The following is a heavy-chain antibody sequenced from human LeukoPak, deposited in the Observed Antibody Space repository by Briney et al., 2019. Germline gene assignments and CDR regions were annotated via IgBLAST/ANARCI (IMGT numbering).Heavy chain of an antibody. CDR3: ARRTDSGWKWFDP. D-gene: IGHD6-25*01. Sequence: GDSLKISCKASGYRFTSYWIGWVRQMPGKGLEWMGVIHPGEYERRYSPSFEGQVTISADKSISTAYMQWSSLKASDTAMYYCARRTDSGWKWFDPWGQETLVTVSS. CDR1: GYRFTSYW. J-gene: IGHJ5*02. V-gene: IGHV5-51*01. CDR2: IHPGEYER.